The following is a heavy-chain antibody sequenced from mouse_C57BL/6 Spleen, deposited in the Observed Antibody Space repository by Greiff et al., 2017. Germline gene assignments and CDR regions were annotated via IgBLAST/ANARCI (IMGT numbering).Heavy chain of an antibody. V-gene: IGHV14-2*01. CDR1: GFNIKDYY. J-gene: IGHJ2*01. CDR2: IDPEDGEP. CDR3: APYYYGSSPHYFDY. Sequence: EVKLVESGAELVKPGASVQLSCTASGFNIKDYYMHWVKQRTEQGLEWIGRIDPEDGEPKYATKFQGKATITADTPSNTAYLQLSSLTSEDTAVYYCAPYYYGSSPHYFDYWGQGTTLTVSS. D-gene: IGHD1-1*01.